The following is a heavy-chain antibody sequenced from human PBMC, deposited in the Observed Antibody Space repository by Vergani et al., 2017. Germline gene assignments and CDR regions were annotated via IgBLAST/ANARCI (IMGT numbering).Heavy chain of an antibody. CDR3: AMETASGLSPFDP. CDR1: GGSISSGSYY. CDR2: IFPSGSA. D-gene: IGHD5-18*01. J-gene: IGHJ5*02. Sequence: QVQLQESGPGLVKPSQTLSLTCTVSGGSISSGSYYWSWIRQTAGKGLEWIGHIFPSGSANYNPSIQSRVTISIDTSKNQFSLKLSSVTAAETALYCCAMETASGLSPFDPWGQGTLVTVSS. V-gene: IGHV4-61*02.